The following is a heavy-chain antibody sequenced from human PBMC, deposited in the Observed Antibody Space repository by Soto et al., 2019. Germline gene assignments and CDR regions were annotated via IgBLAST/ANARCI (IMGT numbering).Heavy chain of an antibody. V-gene: IGHV4-34*01. CDR1: GGSFSGYY. CDR3: ARGRQGVAAAAPIWFDP. J-gene: IGHJ5*02. Sequence: SETLSLTCAVYGGSFSGYYWSWIRQPPGKGLEWIGEINHSGSTNYNPSLKSRVTISVDTSKNQFSLKLSSVTAAHTAVYYCARGRQGVAAAAPIWFDPWGQGTLVTVS. CDR2: INHSGST. D-gene: IGHD6-13*01.